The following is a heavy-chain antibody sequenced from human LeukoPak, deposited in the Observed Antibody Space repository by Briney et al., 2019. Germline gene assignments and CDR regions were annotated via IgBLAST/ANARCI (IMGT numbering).Heavy chain of an antibody. CDR1: GFTVSSNY. Sequence: GGSLRLSCAASGFTVSSNYMSWVRQAPGKGLEWVSVIYSGGSTYYADSVKGRFTISRDNSKNTLYLQMNSLRAEDTAVYYCARDFNGYGDYDQIRLDYWGQGTLVTVSS. V-gene: IGHV3-66*01. CDR2: IYSGGST. J-gene: IGHJ4*02. D-gene: IGHD4-17*01. CDR3: ARDFNGYGDYDQIRLDY.